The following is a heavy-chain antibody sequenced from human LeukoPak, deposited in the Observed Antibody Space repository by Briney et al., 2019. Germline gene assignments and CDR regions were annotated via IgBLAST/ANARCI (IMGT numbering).Heavy chain of an antibody. J-gene: IGHJ4*02. Sequence: GGSLRLSCAASGFTFSSYGMTWVRQAPGKGLEWVSGISGSGGSTYYADSVKGRFTISRDNSKNTLYLQMNSLRAEDTAVYYCARVGSHCSSTSCFDYWGQGTLVAVSS. CDR2: ISGSGGST. D-gene: IGHD2-2*01. CDR1: GFTFSSYG. CDR3: ARVGSHCSSTSCFDY. V-gene: IGHV3-23*01.